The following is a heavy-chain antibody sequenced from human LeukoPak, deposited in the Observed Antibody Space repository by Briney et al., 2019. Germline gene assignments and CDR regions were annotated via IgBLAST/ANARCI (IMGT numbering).Heavy chain of an antibody. CDR2: IYYSGST. V-gene: IGHV4-59*01. Sequence: SETLSLTCTVSGDSISSYYWTWIRQPPGKGLEWIGYIYYSGSTNYNPSLKSRVTISVDTSKNQSSLKLSSVTAADTAVYYCARDRVPEGFDYWGQGTLVTVSS. D-gene: IGHD2-2*01. CDR3: ARDRVPEGFDY. J-gene: IGHJ4*02. CDR1: GDSISSYY.